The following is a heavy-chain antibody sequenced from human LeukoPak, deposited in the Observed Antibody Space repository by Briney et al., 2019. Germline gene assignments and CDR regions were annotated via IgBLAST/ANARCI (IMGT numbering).Heavy chain of an antibody. J-gene: IGHJ4*02. V-gene: IGHV1-69*05. CDR3: AIMATVTKFIDY. Sequence: ASVKVSRKASGGTFSSYAISWVRQAPGQGLEWMGGIIPIFGTANYAQKFQGRVTITTDESTSTAYMELSSLRSEDTAVYYCAIMATVTKFIDYWGQGTLVTVSS. CDR1: GGTFSSYA. D-gene: IGHD5-24*01. CDR2: IIPIFGTA.